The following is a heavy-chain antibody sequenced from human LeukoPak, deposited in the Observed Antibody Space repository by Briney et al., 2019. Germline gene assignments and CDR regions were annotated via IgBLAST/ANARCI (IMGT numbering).Heavy chain of an antibody. CDR1: GFPFSTYS. CDR2: ISSSGSTI. V-gene: IGHV3-48*04. J-gene: IGHJ4*02. D-gene: IGHD1-26*01. CDR3: ASGSYSYYFDY. Sequence: GGSLRLSCVTSGFPFSTYSMNWVRQAPGKGLEWVPYISSSGSTIYYADSVKGRFTISRDNAKNSLYLQMNSLRAEDTAVYYCASGSYSYYFDYWGQGTLVTVSS.